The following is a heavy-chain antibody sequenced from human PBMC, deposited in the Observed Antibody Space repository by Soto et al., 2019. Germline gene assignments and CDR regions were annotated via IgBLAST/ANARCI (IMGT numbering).Heavy chain of an antibody. CDR2: IYYSGST. CDR3: ARAMYDYVWGSYRPGKYYFDY. V-gene: IGHV4-31*03. D-gene: IGHD3-16*02. J-gene: IGHJ4*02. Sequence: QVQLQESGPGLVKPSQTLSLTCTVSGGSISSSGYYWSWIRQHPGKGLEWIGYIYYSGSTYYNPSLKSRVTISVDTSKNQFSLKLSSVTAADTAVYYCARAMYDYVWGSYRPGKYYFDYWGQGTLVTVSS. CDR1: GGSISSSGYY.